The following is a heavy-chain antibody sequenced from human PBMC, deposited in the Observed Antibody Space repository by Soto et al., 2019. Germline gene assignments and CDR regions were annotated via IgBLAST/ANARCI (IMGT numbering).Heavy chain of an antibody. CDR1: GGSISSGGYY. Sequence: SETLSLTCTVSGGSISSGGYYWSWIRQHPGKGLEWIGYIYYSGSTYYNPSLKSRVTISVDTSKNQFSLKLSSVTAADTAVYYCARDREGGPYYSGMDVGGQGTTVTVSS. D-gene: IGHD1-26*01. CDR3: ARDREGGPYYSGMDV. CDR2: IYYSGST. V-gene: IGHV4-31*03. J-gene: IGHJ6*02.